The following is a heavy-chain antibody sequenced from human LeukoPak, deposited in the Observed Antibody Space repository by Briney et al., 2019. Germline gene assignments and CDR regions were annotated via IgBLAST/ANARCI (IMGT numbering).Heavy chain of an antibody. J-gene: IGHJ4*02. Sequence: GGSLRLSCAASGFTFSSYGMHWVRQAPGKGLEWVAVIWYDGSNKYYADSVKGRFTISRDNSKNTLYLQMNSLRAEDTAVYYRARDSRRYCSSTSCYGRLDYWGQGTLVTVSS. D-gene: IGHD2-2*01. CDR3: ARDSRRYCSSTSCYGRLDY. CDR1: GFTFSSYG. V-gene: IGHV3-33*01. CDR2: IWYDGSNK.